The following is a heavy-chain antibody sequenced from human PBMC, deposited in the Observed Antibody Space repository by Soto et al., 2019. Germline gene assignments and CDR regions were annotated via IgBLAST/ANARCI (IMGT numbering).Heavy chain of an antibody. D-gene: IGHD6-13*01. CDR2: IYYSGTL. CDR3: ARVVSYSASWYIDY. J-gene: IGHJ4*02. V-gene: IGHV4-39*01. Sequence: KTSETLSLTCSVSGGSISSSSHYWGWIRQPPGKGLEWIGSIYYSGTLYYNPSLRSRVTISADMSKNQFSLKLSSVTAADTAVYYCARVVSYSASWYIDYWGQGTMVTVSS. CDR1: GGSISSSSHY.